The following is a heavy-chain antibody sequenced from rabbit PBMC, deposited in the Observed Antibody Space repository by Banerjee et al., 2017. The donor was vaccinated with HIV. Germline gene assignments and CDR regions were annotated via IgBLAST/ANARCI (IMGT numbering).Heavy chain of an antibody. Sequence: QELLVESGGGLVTLGGFMTLTCKASGFSFSSGYDICWVRQAPGKGLEVVACIITSSGSTWYASWVNGRFTISKSTSLNTVDLKMTSLTAADTATYFCARDLAGAIGWNFNLWGPGTLVTVS. CDR3: ARDLAGAIGWNFNL. V-gene: IGHV1S43*01. CDR2: IITSSGST. J-gene: IGHJ4*01. CDR1: GFSFSSGYD. D-gene: IGHD4-1*01.